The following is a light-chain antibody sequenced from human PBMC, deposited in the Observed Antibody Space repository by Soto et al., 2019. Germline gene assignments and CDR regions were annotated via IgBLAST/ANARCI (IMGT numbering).Light chain of an antibody. J-gene: IGKJ4*01. CDR3: QQDNNWPLT. Sequence: EIVLTQSPASLSVSPGGRATVSCRASQTVSKNLAWYQQKPGQPPRLLIFDASTRASGIPGRFSGSGSDTEFTLTINSLQSEDFAVYYCQQDNNWPLTFGGGTKVDIK. CDR2: DAS. V-gene: IGKV3D-15*01. CDR1: QTVSKN.